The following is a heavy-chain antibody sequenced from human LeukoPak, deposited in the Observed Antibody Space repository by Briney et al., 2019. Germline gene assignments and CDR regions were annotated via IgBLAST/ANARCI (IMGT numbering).Heavy chain of an antibody. V-gene: IGHV1-2*02. CDR1: GFTFSGYY. J-gene: IGHJ4*02. D-gene: IGHD4/OR15-4a*01. CDR2: INPHSGVT. Sequence: ASVKVSCKASGFTFSGYYIHWVRQAPGQGLEWMGYINPHSGVTSFPQKFQGRVTLSTDTSISAAYMELSSLILDDTAMYYCVREGNEVLTKNFDHWGQGALVTVSS. CDR3: VREGNEVLTKNFDH.